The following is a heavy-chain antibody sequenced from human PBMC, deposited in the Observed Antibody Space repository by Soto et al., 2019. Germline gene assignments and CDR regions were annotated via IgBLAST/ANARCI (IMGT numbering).Heavy chain of an antibody. CDR1: GFTFSSYA. J-gene: IGHJ3*02. V-gene: IGHV3-23*01. CDR3: AKDGGRYCSSTSCLDTFDM. CDR2: IRGSGGST. D-gene: IGHD2-2*01. Sequence: EVQLLESGGGLVQPGGSLRLSCAASGFTFSSYAMSWVRQAPGKGLEWVSTIRGSGGSTYYADSVKGRFTISRDNSNNTLYLQMNNLRAEDTAVYYCAKDGGRYCSSTSCLDTFDMWGQGTMVTVSS.